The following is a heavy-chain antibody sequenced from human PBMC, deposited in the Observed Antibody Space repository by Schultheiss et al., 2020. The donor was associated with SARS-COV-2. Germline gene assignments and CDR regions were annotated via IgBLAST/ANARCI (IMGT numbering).Heavy chain of an antibody. J-gene: IGHJ6*02. CDR2: IIPFFGTA. Sequence: SVKVSCKASGGTFSSYAISWVRQAPGQGLEWMGGIIPFFGTANYAQKLQGRVTITADESTSTAYMELSSLRSEDTAVYYCATKGGYYYLKGFNYYGMDVWGQGTTVTVSS. CDR3: ATKGGYYYLKGFNYYGMDV. D-gene: IGHD3-22*01. V-gene: IGHV1-69*13. CDR1: GGTFSSYA.